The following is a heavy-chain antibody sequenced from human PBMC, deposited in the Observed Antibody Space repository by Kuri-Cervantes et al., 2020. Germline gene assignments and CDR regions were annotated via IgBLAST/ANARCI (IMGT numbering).Heavy chain of an antibody. V-gene: IGHV3-9*01. D-gene: IGHD2-15*01. CDR3: ARGDYCSGGSCSYGMDV. CDR2: VTWNSANI. J-gene: IGHJ6*02. Sequence: LSLTCAASGFTFDDCAMHWVRQAPGKGLEWVSGVTWNSANIGYADSVKGRFAISRDNAENSLSLQMKSLGAEDTAVYYCARGDYCSGGSCSYGMDVWGQGTTVTVYS. CDR1: GFTFDDCA.